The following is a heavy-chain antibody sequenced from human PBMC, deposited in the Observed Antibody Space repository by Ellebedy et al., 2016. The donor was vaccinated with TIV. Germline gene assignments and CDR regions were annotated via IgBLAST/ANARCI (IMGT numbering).Heavy chain of an antibody. Sequence: NLQGRVTMTTDTSTSTAYMELRSLRSDDTAVYYCARDPGASGNYYGMDVWGQGTTVTVSS. V-gene: IGHV1-18*01. CDR3: ARDPGASGNYYGMDV. D-gene: IGHD3-10*01. J-gene: IGHJ6*02.